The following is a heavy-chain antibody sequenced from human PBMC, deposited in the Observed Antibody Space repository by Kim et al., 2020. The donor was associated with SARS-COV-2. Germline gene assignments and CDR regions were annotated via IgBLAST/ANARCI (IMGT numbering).Heavy chain of an antibody. Sequence: SETLSLTCAVYGGSFSGYYWSWIRQPPGKGLEWIGEINHSGSTNYNPSLKSRVTISVDTSKNQFSLKLSSVTAADTAVYYCARMAGFGEAVGFDYWGQGTLVTVSS. V-gene: IGHV4-34*01. CDR1: GGSFSGYY. CDR3: ARMAGFGEAVGFDY. J-gene: IGHJ4*02. CDR2: INHSGST. D-gene: IGHD3-10*01.